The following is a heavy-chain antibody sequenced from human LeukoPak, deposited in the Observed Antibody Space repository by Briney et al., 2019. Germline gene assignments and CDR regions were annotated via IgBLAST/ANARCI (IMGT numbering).Heavy chain of an antibody. V-gene: IGHV1-2*02. CDR1: GYTFTGYY. J-gene: IGHJ3*02. CDR3: ARDYYDSSGGALDI. CDR2: INPNSGGT. Sequence: GASVKVSCKASGYTFTGYYMHWVRQAPGQGLEWMGWINPNSGGTNYAQKFQGRVTMTRDTSISTAYMELSRLTSDDTAVYYCARDYYDSSGGALDIWGQGTMVTVSS. D-gene: IGHD3-22*01.